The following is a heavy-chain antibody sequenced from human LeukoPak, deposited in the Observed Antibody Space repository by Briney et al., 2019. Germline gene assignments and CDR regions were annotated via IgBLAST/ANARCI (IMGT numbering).Heavy chain of an antibody. CDR3: ARYKGGNPPRPYYFDY. D-gene: IGHD4-23*01. CDR1: GFTVSSNY. J-gene: IGHJ4*02. V-gene: IGHV3-66*02. CDR2: IYSGRST. Sequence: GGSLRLSCAASGFTVSSNYMSWVRQAPGKGLEWVSVIYSGRSTYYADSVKGRFTISRDNSKNTLYLQMNSLRAEDTAVYYCARYKGGNPPRPYYFDYWGQGTLVTVSS.